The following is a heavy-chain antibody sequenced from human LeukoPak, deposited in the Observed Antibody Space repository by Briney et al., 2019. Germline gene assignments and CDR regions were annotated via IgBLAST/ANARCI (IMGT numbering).Heavy chain of an antibody. Sequence: GGPLRLSCEASGFTFSSYGINWARQAPGKGLEWVSYISSSGTTIQYADSVEGRFTISRDNAKNSVYLQMNSLRAEDTAIYYCARVTAVAAPWVYWGQGTQVTVSS. CDR1: GFTFSSYG. V-gene: IGHV3-48*03. CDR2: ISSSGTTI. CDR3: ARVTAVAAPWVY. J-gene: IGHJ4*02. D-gene: IGHD6-19*01.